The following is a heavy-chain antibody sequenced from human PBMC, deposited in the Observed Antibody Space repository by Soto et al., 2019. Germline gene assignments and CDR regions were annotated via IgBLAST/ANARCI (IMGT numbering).Heavy chain of an antibody. D-gene: IGHD3-16*01. CDR1: GFTVSSYA. CDR3: AKALRFTFTTGYYMDV. CDR2: ISGSGST. V-gene: IGHV3-23*01. J-gene: IGHJ6*03. Sequence: EVQLLESGGGLVQPGGSLRLSCAASGFTVSSYAMSWVRQAPGKGLEWVSVISGSGSTYSADSVKCRFTISRDSSKNTVYLQMYSLRAEDTAVYYCAKALRFTFTTGYYMDVWGRGTTVTVSS.